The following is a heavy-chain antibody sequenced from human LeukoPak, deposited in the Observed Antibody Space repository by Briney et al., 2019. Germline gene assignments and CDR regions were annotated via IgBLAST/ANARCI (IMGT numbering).Heavy chain of an antibody. Sequence: SETLSPTCTVSGGSVSSGSYYWSWIRQPPGKGLEWIGYIYYSGSTNYNPSLKSRVTISVDTSKNQFSLKLSSVTAADTAVYYCARVNYYDSSGYLDYWGQGTLVTVSS. J-gene: IGHJ4*02. CDR2: IYYSGST. D-gene: IGHD3-22*01. V-gene: IGHV4-61*01. CDR1: GGSVSSGSYY. CDR3: ARVNYYDSSGYLDY.